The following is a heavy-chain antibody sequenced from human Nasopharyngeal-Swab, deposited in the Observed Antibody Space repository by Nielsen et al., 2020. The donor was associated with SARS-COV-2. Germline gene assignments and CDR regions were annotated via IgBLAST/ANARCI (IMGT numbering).Heavy chain of an antibody. CDR2: IIPIFGTA. Sequence: WVRQAPGQGLEWMGGIIPIFGTANYAQKFQGRVTITADESTSTACMELSSLRSEDTAVYYCARVRNFWSGYPNYYYYYYMDVWGKGTTVTVSS. D-gene: IGHD3-3*01. J-gene: IGHJ6*03. V-gene: IGHV1-69*01. CDR3: ARVRNFWSGYPNYYYYYYMDV.